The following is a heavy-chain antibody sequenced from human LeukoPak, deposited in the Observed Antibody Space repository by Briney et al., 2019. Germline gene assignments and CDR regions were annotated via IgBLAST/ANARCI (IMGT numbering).Heavy chain of an antibody. V-gene: IGHV3-74*01. CDR3: AKEPRIDYGDYVDY. CDR1: GFTFSNDW. D-gene: IGHD4-17*01. J-gene: IGHJ4*02. CDR2: INGDGSST. Sequence: GGSLRLSCAASGFTFSNDWMHWVRQPPGKGLVWVSRINGDGSSTTYADSVKGRFTISRDNAKNTLYLQMNSLRAEDTAVYYCAKEPRIDYGDYVDYWGQGTLVTVSS.